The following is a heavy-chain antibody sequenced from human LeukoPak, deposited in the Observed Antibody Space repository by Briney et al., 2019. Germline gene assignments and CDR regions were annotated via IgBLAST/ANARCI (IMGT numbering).Heavy chain of an antibody. Sequence: GGSLRLSCAASGFTSSDYYMSWIRQAPGKGLEWVSVIYSGGYTYYADSVKGRFTISRDNSKNTVYLQMNSLRAEDTAVYYCAITGNPATGDYWGQGTLVTVSS. J-gene: IGHJ4*02. CDR3: AITGNPATGDY. CDR2: IYSGGYT. V-gene: IGHV3-53*01. CDR1: GFTSSDYY. D-gene: IGHD1-20*01.